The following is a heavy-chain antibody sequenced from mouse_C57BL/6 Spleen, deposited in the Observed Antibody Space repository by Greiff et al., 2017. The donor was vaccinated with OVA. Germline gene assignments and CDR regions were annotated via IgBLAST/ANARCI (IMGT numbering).Heavy chain of an antibody. J-gene: IGHJ2*01. Sequence: VKLMESDAELVKPGASVKISCKVSGYTFTDYTIHWMKQRPEQGLEWIGYIYPRDGSTKYNEKFKGEATLTADKSSSTAYMQLNSLTSEDSAVYFCARNYGRTYYFDYWGQGTTLTVSS. CDR1: GYTFTDYT. CDR3: ARNYGRTYYFDY. V-gene: IGHV1-78*01. CDR2: IYPRDGST. D-gene: IGHD1-1*01.